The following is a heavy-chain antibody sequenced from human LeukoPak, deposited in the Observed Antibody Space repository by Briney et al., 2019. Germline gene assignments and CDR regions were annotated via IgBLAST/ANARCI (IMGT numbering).Heavy chain of an antibody. CDR2: IRSSGSPI. CDR3: ARTTMGATVFDY. V-gene: IGHV3-11*01. D-gene: IGHD1-26*01. J-gene: IGHJ4*02. CDR1: GFTFSDYY. Sequence: PGGSLRLSCAAAGFTFSDYYISWIRPAPGKGLEWVSYIRSSGSPIYYADSVKGRFTISRDNAKNSLYLQMNSLRAEDTAVYYCARTTMGATVFDYWGQGTLVTVSS.